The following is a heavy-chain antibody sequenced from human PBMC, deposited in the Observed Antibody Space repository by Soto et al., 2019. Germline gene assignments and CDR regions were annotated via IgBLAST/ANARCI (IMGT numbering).Heavy chain of an antibody. CDR3: ARNSGYVGLDY. Sequence: GGSLRLSCAASGFTFNSYAMSWVRQAPGKGLEWVSGISGSGGSTYYADSVKGRFTISRDNSKNTLYLQMNCLRAEDTAVYYCARNSGYVGLDYWGQGTLVTVSS. D-gene: IGHD5-12*01. V-gene: IGHV3-23*01. J-gene: IGHJ4*02. CDR1: GFTFNSYA. CDR2: ISGSGGST.